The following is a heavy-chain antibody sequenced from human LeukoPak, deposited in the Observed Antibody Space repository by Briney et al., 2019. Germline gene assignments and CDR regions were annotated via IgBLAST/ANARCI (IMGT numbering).Heavy chain of an antibody. CDR1: GYTFTGYY. Sequence: ASVKVSCKASGYTFTGYYMHWVRQAPGQGLEWMGITNPSGGSTSYAQKFQGRVTMTRDTSTSTVYMELSSLRSEDTAVYYCARDADHGDYGRFVWFDPWGQGTLVTVSS. J-gene: IGHJ5*02. CDR2: TNPSGGST. CDR3: ARDADHGDYGRFVWFDP. V-gene: IGHV1-46*01. D-gene: IGHD4-17*01.